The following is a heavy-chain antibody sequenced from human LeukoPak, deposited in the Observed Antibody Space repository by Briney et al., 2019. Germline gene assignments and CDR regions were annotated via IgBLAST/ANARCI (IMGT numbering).Heavy chain of an antibody. D-gene: IGHD3-10*01. V-gene: IGHV1-8*01. Sequence: ASVKVSCKASGYTFTSYDINWVRQATGQGLEWMGWMNPNSGNTGYAQKLQGRVTMTRNTSISTAYMELSSLRSEDTAVYYCARVRRFPGRRNYYYMDVWGKGTTVTVSS. CDR1: GYTFTSYD. J-gene: IGHJ6*03. CDR3: ARVRRFPGRRNYYYMDV. CDR2: MNPNSGNT.